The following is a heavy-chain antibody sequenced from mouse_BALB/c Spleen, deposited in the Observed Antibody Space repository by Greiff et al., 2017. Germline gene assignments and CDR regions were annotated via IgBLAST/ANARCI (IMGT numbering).Heavy chain of an antibody. D-gene: IGHD2-10*02. J-gene: IGHJ4*01. V-gene: IGHV1-9*01. CDR3: ARKKKYGNYEGYYAMDY. CDR2: ILPGSGST. CDR1: GYTFSSYW. Sequence: VQLQQSGAELMKPGASVKISCKATGYTFSSYWIEWVKQRPGHGLEWIGEILPGSGSTNYNEKFKGKATFTADTSSNTAYMQLSSLTSEDSAVYYCARKKKYGNYEGYYAMDYWGQGTSVTVSS.